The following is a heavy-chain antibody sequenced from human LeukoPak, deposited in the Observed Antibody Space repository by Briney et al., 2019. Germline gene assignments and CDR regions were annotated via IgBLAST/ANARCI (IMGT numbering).Heavy chain of an antibody. Sequence: GGSLRLSCTASGFTFSSYEMNWVRQAPGKGLEWVSYISRSGTMIYYTDSVKGRFTISRDNAKNSLYLQVKSLRAEDTAVYYCVANNDYGDYAWGQGTLVTVSS. V-gene: IGHV3-48*03. CDR1: GFTFSSYE. J-gene: IGHJ5*02. D-gene: IGHD4-17*01. CDR3: VANNDYGDYA. CDR2: ISRSGTMI.